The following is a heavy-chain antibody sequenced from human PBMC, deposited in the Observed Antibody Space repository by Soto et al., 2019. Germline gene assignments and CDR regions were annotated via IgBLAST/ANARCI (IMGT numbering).Heavy chain of an antibody. CDR1: GYTFTTYW. CDR3: ARLAGVMVPFDY. Sequence: PGESLKISCKTSGYTFTTYWVGWVRQRPGEGLEWRGIIYPSDSDTRYSPSSQGHVTFSVDKSLETAYLEWSSLKASDTAVYYCARLAGVMVPFDYWGQGTVVTVSS. D-gene: IGHD3-16*01. V-gene: IGHV5-51*01. CDR2: IYPSDSDT. J-gene: IGHJ4*02.